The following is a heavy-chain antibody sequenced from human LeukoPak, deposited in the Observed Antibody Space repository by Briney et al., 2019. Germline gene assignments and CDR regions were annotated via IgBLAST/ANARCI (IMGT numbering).Heavy chain of an antibody. Sequence: PGGSLRLSCVASRFTFSAYGMHWVRQAPGKGLEWVAVISYDGSNKYYADSVKGRFTISRDNSKNTLYLQMNSLRAEDTAVYYCAKEKTGPYYFDYWGQGILVTVS. V-gene: IGHV3-30*18. J-gene: IGHJ4*02. D-gene: IGHD7-27*01. CDR2: ISYDGSNK. CDR3: AKEKTGPYYFDY. CDR1: RFTFSAYG.